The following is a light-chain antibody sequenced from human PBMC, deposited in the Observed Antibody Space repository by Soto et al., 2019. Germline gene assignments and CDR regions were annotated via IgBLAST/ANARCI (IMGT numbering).Light chain of an antibody. J-gene: IGKJ3*01. CDR2: AAS. V-gene: IGKV1-39*01. Sequence: DIQMTQSPSSLSASVGDRVTITCRASQSSSSSLNWYQQKPGEAPKLLVYAASSLQSEVPSRFSGSGSGTDFTLTISSLQVEDFPTYYCQQSYSPPFTFGPGTRVDLK. CDR3: QQSYSPPFT. CDR1: QSSSSS.